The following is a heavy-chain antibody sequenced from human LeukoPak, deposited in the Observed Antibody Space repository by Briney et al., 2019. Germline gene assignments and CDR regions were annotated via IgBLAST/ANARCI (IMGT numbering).Heavy chain of an antibody. D-gene: IGHD1-14*01. J-gene: IGHJ3*02. Sequence: KPSETLSLTCTVSGVSISSYYWSWIRQPPGKGLEWIGYIYYSGSTNYNPSLKSRVTISVDTSKNQFSLKLSSVTAADTAVYYCARANQSAFDIWGQGTMVTVSS. CDR1: GVSISSYY. CDR3: ARANQSAFDI. V-gene: IGHV4-59*01. CDR2: IYYSGST.